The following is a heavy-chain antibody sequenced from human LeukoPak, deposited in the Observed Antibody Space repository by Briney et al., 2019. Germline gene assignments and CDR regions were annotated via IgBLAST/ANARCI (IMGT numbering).Heavy chain of an antibody. D-gene: IGHD3-3*01. J-gene: IGHJ3*02. Sequence: PGGSLRLSCTASGLTVSTNYMSWVRQAPGKGLEWVSVIYSGGSSTYYADSVKGRFTISRDNSKNTLYLQTNSLRAEDTAVYYCAKLRFLEWGDAFDIWGQGTMVTVSS. CDR2: IYSGGSST. CDR1: GLTVSTNY. V-gene: IGHV3-66*01. CDR3: AKLRFLEWGDAFDI.